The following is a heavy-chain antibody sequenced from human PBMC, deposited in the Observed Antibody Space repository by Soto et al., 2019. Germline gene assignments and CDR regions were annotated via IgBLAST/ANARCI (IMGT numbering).Heavy chain of an antibody. V-gene: IGHV3-23*01. Sequence: ESGGGSVQPGGSLRLSCAASGFRFSSYAMSWVRQAPGKGPEWVSGISASGGKTYYADSVKGRSTISRDNSKNMLYLEMNNLRAEDTALYYCGKDPNGDYVGAFDMWGQGTMVTVSS. CDR1: GFRFSSYA. CDR2: ISASGGKT. D-gene: IGHD4-17*01. J-gene: IGHJ3*02. CDR3: GKDPNGDYVGAFDM.